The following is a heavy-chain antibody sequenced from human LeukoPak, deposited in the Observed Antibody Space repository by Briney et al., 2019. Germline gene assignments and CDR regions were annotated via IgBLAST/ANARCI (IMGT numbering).Heavy chain of an antibody. CDR3: ARGARADFWSGYYYNWFDP. V-gene: IGHV4-34*01. D-gene: IGHD3-3*01. CDR2: INHSGST. CDR1: GGSFSGYY. Sequence: SETLSLTCAVYGGSFSGYYWSWVRQPPGKGLEWIGEINHSGSTNYNPSLKSRVTISVDTSKSQFSLKLRSVTAADTAVYYCARGARADFWSGYYYNWFDPWGQGTLVTVSS. J-gene: IGHJ5*02.